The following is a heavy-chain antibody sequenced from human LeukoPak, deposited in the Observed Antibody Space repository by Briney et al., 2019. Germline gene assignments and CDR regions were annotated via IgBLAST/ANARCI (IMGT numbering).Heavy chain of an antibody. Sequence: GGSLRLSCAASGFTFSSYAMHWVRQAPGKGLEWVAVISYDGSNKYYADSVKGRFTISRDNSKNTLYLQMNSLRAEDTAVYYCVGYDLNFDYWGQGTLVTVSS. CDR3: VGYDLNFDY. V-gene: IGHV3-30*04. CDR1: GFTFSSYA. CDR2: ISYDGSNK. D-gene: IGHD5-12*01. J-gene: IGHJ4*02.